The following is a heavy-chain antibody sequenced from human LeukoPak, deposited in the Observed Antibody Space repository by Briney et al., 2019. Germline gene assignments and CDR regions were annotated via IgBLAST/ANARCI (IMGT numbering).Heavy chain of an antibody. J-gene: IGHJ4*02. D-gene: IGHD1-26*01. CDR3: ARRSGGATMGYFDY. CDR1: GGSISSDSYY. Sequence: SETLSLTCTVSGGSISSDSYYWAWIRQPPGKGLEWIASIYYSGSTYYNPSLKSRVTISVDTSKNQFSLKLSSVTAADTAVYYCARRSGGATMGYFDYWGQGTLVTVSS. CDR2: IYYSGST. V-gene: IGHV4-39*01.